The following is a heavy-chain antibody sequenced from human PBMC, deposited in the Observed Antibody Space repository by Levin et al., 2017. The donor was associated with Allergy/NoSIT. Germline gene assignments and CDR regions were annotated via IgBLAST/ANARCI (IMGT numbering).Heavy chain of an antibody. V-gene: IGHV3-74*01. CDR1: GFTFSDYW. Sequence: GGSLRLSCVASGFTFSDYWMHWVRQAPGKGLVWVSRIYSDGSDTIYADSVKGRFTFSRDNAKNTLYLQMTSLRADDTGVYYCARGHYYDMDVWGQGTTVSVSS. J-gene: IGHJ6*02. CDR3: ARGHYYDMDV. CDR2: IYSDGSDT.